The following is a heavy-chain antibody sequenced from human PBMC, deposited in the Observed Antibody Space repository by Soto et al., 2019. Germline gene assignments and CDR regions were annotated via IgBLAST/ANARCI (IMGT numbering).Heavy chain of an antibody. CDR2: IKQDGSEK. D-gene: IGHD2-15*01. CDR3: ATGGAASGRFAY. Sequence: EVQLVESGGGLVQPGGSLRLSCATSGFTFSNYWMSWVRQALGKGLEWVANIKQDGSEKYYVDSVKGRFIISRDNAKNSLYVQMNSLRAEDTAVYYCATGGAASGRFAYWGQGTLVTVSS. V-gene: IGHV3-7*01. J-gene: IGHJ4*02. CDR1: GFTFSNYW.